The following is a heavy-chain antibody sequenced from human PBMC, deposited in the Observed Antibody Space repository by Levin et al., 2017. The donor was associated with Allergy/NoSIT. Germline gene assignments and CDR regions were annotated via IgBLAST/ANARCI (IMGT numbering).Heavy chain of an antibody. CDR1: GFTFRGSA. Sequence: LSLPCAASGFTFRGSAMNWVRQAPGKGLDWISYISNSGSTTSYADSVQGRFTSSRDNAKNSLFLQMNSLRAEDTAVYFCATAAAFVLSHDYWGQGTLVTVSS. J-gene: IGHJ4*02. D-gene: IGHD6-13*01. CDR3: ATAAAFVLSHDY. CDR2: ISNSGSTT. V-gene: IGHV3-48*01.